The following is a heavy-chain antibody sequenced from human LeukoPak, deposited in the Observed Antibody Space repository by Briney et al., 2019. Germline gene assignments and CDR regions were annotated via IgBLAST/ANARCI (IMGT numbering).Heavy chain of an antibody. V-gene: IGHV3-53*05. CDR1: GFTVSSKY. CDR3: ARRTAASGRVYYAMDV. CDR2: IYSGGST. J-gene: IGHJ6*02. Sequence: PGESLRLSCAASGFTVSSKYMSWVRQAPGKGLEWVSVIYSGGSTYYADSVKGRFTISRDSSGNTLYLQMNSLRAEDTAVYYCARRTAASGRVYYAMDVWGQGTTVTVSS. D-gene: IGHD6-13*01.